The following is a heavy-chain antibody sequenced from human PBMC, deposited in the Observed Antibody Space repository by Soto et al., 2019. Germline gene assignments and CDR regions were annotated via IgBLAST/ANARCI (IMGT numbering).Heavy chain of an antibody. CDR2: IKPDESEK. J-gene: IGHJ5*02. D-gene: IGHD4-4*01. CDR1: GFTFSNYW. Sequence: EVQLVESGGGLVQPGGSLRLSCTASGFTFSNYWMTWVRQAPGKGLEWVARIKPDESEKKYADSVKGRFTISRDNAKNSMYVQMDSLRGEDTAVYYCVRGGSNYASWGQGTLVTVSS. CDR3: VRGGSNYAS. V-gene: IGHV3-7*01.